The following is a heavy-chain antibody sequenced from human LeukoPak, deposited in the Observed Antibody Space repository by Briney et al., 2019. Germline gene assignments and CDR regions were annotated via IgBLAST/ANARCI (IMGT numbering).Heavy chain of an antibody. CDR2: ISSNGGST. CDR3: AATYYDFWSGYPYFDY. Sequence: GGSLRLSCAASGFTFSSYAMHWVRQAPGKGLEYVSAISSNGGSTYYANSVKGRLTISRDNSKNTLYLQMNSLRAEDTAVYYCAATYYDFWSGYPYFDYWGQGTLVTVSS. J-gene: IGHJ4*02. D-gene: IGHD3-3*01. V-gene: IGHV3-64*01. CDR1: GFTFSSYA.